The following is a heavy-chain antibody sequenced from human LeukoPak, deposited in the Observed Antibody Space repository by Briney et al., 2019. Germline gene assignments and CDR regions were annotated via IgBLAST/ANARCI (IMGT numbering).Heavy chain of an antibody. CDR1: GFTFSNYA. D-gene: IGHD6-13*01. V-gene: IGHV3-23*01. CDR3: AKCVDWVFCSTTCPLGY. CDR2: ISGSGDGT. Sequence: GGSLRLSCAASGFTFSNYAMSWVRLAPGKGLEWVSAISGSGDGTFYADSVKGRFTISRDKSKNTLYLQMNSLRAEDTAVYYCAKCVDWVFCSTTCPLGYWGQGTLVTVSS. J-gene: IGHJ4*02.